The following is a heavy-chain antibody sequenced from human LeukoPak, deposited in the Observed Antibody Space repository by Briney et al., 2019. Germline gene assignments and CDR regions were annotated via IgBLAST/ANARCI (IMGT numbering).Heavy chain of an antibody. CDR1: GFTFSNYA. V-gene: IGHV3-23*01. J-gene: IGHJ5*02. CDR3: AKSGCSSTSCYSILSGWLDP. Sequence: AGGSLRLSCAASGFTFSNYALNWVRQAPGKGLKWVSGISNGGGTTYYADSVKGRFTISSNNSKNTLYLQMNSLRAEDTAVYYCAKSGCSSTSCYSILSGWLDPWGQGTLVTVSS. CDR2: ISNGGGTT. D-gene: IGHD2-2*02.